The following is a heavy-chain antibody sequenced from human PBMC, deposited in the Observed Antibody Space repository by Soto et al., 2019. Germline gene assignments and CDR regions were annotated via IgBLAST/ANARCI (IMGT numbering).Heavy chain of an antibody. CDR3: ARSGYCSGGSCYFDYYYYYMDV. D-gene: IGHD2-15*01. J-gene: IGHJ6*03. CDR2: ISSSSSYI. CDR1: GFTFSSYS. V-gene: IGHV3-21*01. Sequence: EVQLVESGGGLVKPGGSLRLSCAASGFTFSSYSMNWVRQAPGKGLEWVSSISSSSSYIYYADSVKGRFTISRDNAKNSLYLQMISLRAEDTAVYYCARSGYCSGGSCYFDYYYYYMDVWGKGTTVTVSS.